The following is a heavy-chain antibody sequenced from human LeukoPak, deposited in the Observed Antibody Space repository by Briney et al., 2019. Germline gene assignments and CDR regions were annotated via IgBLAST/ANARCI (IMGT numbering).Heavy chain of an antibody. D-gene: IGHD2/OR15-2a*01. Sequence: SETLSLTCTVSNGSIGIYYWSWIRQPPGKGLEWIGYVYYTGSTNYNPSLKSRVSISVDTSKNQFSLKLRSVTAADTAVYFCARGIYLPPDYYYYGMDVWGQGTTVTVSS. J-gene: IGHJ6*02. V-gene: IGHV4-59*01. CDR1: NGSIGIYY. CDR3: ARGIYLPPDYYYYGMDV. CDR2: VYYTGST.